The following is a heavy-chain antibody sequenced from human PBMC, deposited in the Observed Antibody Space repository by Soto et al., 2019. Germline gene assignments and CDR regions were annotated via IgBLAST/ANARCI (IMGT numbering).Heavy chain of an antibody. Sequence: ASVKVSCKASGYTFTSYYMHWVRQAPGQGLEWMGIINPSGGSTSYAQKFRGRVTMTRDTSTSTVYMELSSLRSEDTAVYYCARDPAIGLAYSSGWYGYWGQGTLVTVSS. J-gene: IGHJ4*02. D-gene: IGHD6-19*01. CDR3: ARDPAIGLAYSSGWYGY. V-gene: IGHV1-46*01. CDR2: INPSGGST. CDR1: GYTFTSYY.